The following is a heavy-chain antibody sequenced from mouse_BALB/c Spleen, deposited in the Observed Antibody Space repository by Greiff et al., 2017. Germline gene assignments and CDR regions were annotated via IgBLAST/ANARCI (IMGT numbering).Heavy chain of an antibody. Sequence: QVHVKQSGPGLVAPSQSLSITCTVSGFSLTGYGVNWVRQPPGKGLEWLGMIWGDGSTDYNSALKSRLSISKDNSKSQVFLKMNSLQTDDTARYYCARDRGVRRFNAMDYWGQGTSVTVSS. D-gene: IGHD2-14*01. CDR2: IWGDGST. CDR1: GFSLTGYG. CDR3: ARDRGVRRFNAMDY. J-gene: IGHJ4*01. V-gene: IGHV2-6-7*01.